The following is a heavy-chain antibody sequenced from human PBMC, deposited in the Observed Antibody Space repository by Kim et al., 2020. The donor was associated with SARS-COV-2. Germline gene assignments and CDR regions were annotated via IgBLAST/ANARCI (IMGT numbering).Heavy chain of an antibody. Sequence: GGSLRLSCAASGFTFSSYGMHWVRQAPGKGLEWVAVISYDGSNKYYADSVKGRFTISRDNSKNTLYLQMNSLRAEDTAVYYCAKVSQDSSGWYWFDPWGQGTLVTVSS. V-gene: IGHV3-30*18. CDR1: GFTFSSYG. D-gene: IGHD6-19*01. J-gene: IGHJ5*02. CDR2: ISYDGSNK. CDR3: AKVSQDSSGWYWFDP.